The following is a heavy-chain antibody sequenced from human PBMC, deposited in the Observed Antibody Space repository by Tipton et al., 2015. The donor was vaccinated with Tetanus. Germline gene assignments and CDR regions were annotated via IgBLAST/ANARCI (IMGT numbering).Heavy chain of an antibody. V-gene: IGHV1-46*01. J-gene: IGHJ6*02. CDR2: INPRAGTT. Sequence: QLVQSGAEVKKPGASVKVSCKASGYTFTNYYMHWVRQAPGQGLEWMGVINPRAGTTRYEQKFQGRVIMTRDTSTTTVYMELNRLRSEDTAVFYCARSYDFYDSTGYTDGGMDVWGQGTSVTVSS. D-gene: IGHD3-22*01. CDR1: GYTFTNYY. CDR3: ARSYDFYDSTGYTDGGMDV.